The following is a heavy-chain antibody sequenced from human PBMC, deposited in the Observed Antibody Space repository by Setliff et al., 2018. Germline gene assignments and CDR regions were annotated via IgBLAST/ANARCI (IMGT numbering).Heavy chain of an antibody. Sequence: PSETLSLTCTVSGGSISTYYWSWIRQSPGKGLEWIGYVYYSGSATYNPSLKSRVTISVDTSKNQFSLKVRSVTAADTAVYYCARQYCSGVSWTPRYWGRGTLVTVSS. J-gene: IGHJ4*02. CDR1: GGSISTYY. V-gene: IGHV4-59*01. CDR3: ARQYCSGVSWTPRY. D-gene: IGHD2-15*01. CDR2: VYYSGSA.